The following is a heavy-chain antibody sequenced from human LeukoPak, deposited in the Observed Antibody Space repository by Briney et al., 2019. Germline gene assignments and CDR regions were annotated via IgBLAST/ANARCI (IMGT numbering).Heavy chain of an antibody. Sequence: GGSLRLSCAASGFTFSSYGMHWVRQAPGKGLEWVAVIWYDGSNKYYADSVKGRFTISRDNSKNTLFLQTNSLRAEDTAVYYCAKDGGLWVSAHWGDSWGRGTLVTVSS. V-gene: IGHV3-33*06. J-gene: IGHJ4*02. CDR3: AKDGGLWVSAHWGDS. D-gene: IGHD7-27*01. CDR1: GFTFSSYG. CDR2: IWYDGSNK.